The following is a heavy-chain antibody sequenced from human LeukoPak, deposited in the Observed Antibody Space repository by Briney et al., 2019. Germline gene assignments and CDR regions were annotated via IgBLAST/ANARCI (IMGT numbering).Heavy chain of an antibody. D-gene: IGHD1-26*01. CDR2: IKQDGSEI. V-gene: IGHV3-7*04. Sequence: PGGSLTLSCAASGFTFSSYWMSWVRQAPGRGLQWVASIKQDGSEIYYVEPVKGRFSISRDNDKNSLSLQMNSLRAEDTAVYYCARGHSGRWFWWFGAWGQGTQVTVSS. J-gene: IGHJ5*02. CDR1: GFTFSSYW. CDR3: ARGHSGRWFWWFGA.